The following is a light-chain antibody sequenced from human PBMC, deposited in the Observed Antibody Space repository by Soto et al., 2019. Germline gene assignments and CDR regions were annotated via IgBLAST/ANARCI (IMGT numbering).Light chain of an antibody. CDR3: SSYTSSSTLNWV. J-gene: IGLJ3*02. CDR1: SSDVGGYNY. V-gene: IGLV2-14*01. CDR2: EVS. Sequence: QSALTQPASVSGSTGRSITISCTGASSDVGGYNYVSWYQQHPGKAPKLMIYEVSNRPSGVSNRFSGSKSGNTASLTISGLQAEDEADYYCSSYTSSSTLNWVFGGGTKLTV.